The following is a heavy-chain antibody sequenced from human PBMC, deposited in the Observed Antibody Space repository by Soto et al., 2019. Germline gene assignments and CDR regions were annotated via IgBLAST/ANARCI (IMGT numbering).Heavy chain of an antibody. Sequence: ETLSLTCTVSGASISSYYWSWIRQPPGKGLEWIGYIYYSGSTNYNPSLKSRVTISVDTSKNQFSLKLSSVTAADTAVYYCARVTRGYSGPADWGQGTLVTVSS. D-gene: IGHD5-12*01. J-gene: IGHJ4*02. V-gene: IGHV4-59*01. CDR3: ARVTRGYSGPAD. CDR1: GASISSYY. CDR2: IYYSGST.